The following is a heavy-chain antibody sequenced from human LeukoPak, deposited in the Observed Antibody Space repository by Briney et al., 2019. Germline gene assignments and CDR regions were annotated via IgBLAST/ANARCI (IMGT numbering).Heavy chain of an antibody. D-gene: IGHD2-2*01. V-gene: IGHV3-7*01. CDR1: GFTFSSYW. Sequence: GGSLRLPCAASGFTFSSYWMSWVRQAPGKGLEWVANIKQDGSEKYYVDSVKGRFTISRDNAKNSLYLQMNSLRAEDTAVYYCARTYCSSTSCPSDFDYWGQGTLVTVSS. CDR3: ARTYCSSTSCPSDFDY. J-gene: IGHJ4*02. CDR2: IKQDGSEK.